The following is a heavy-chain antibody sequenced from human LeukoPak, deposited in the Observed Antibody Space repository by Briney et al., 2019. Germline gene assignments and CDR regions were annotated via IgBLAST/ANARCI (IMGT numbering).Heavy chain of an antibody. J-gene: IGHJ5*02. D-gene: IGHD5-12*01. CDR2: IYHSGNT. Sequence: SETLSLTCAVSGYSISSGYYWGWIRQPPGKGLEWIGTIYHSGNTYYNPSLKSRVTISVDTSKNQFSLKLSSVTAADTAIYYCARGLGYSGYHNWLDPWGQGTLVTVSS. V-gene: IGHV4-38-2*01. CDR3: ARGLGYSGYHNWLDP. CDR1: GYSISSGYY.